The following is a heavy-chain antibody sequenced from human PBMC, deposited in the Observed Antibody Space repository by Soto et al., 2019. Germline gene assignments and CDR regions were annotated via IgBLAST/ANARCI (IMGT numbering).Heavy chain of an antibody. D-gene: IGHD1-26*01. V-gene: IGHV3-15*01. CDR2: IKSKTDGGTT. J-gene: IGHJ4*02. CDR1: GFTFSNAW. Sequence: GWSLRLSCTASGFTFSNAWMSLVRQAPGKGLEWVGRIKSKTDGGTTDYAAPVKGRFTISRDDSKNTLYLQMNSLKTEDTAVYYCTTMIVGATTGGDYWGKGTLVTVSS. CDR3: TTMIVGATTGGDY.